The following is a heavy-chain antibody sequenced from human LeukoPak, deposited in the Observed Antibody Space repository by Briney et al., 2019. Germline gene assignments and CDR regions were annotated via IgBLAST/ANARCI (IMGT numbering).Heavy chain of an antibody. V-gene: IGHV3-7*01. D-gene: IGHD5-18*01. CDR3: AGSSGYSYGFIDY. CDR1: GFPFSSSW. J-gene: IGHJ4*02. CDR2: MKPDGSQT. Sequence: GGSLRLSCAASGFPFSSSWMNWVRQAPGKGLEWVASMKPDGSQTYYLDSVEGRFTISRDNAKNSLYLQMNSLRAEDTAVYYCAGSSGYSYGFIDYWGQGTLVTVSS.